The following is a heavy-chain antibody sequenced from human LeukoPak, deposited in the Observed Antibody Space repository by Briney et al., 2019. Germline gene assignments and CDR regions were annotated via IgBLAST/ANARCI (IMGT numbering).Heavy chain of an antibody. CDR3: AKHSGWYHPYFDY. D-gene: IGHD6-19*01. J-gene: IGHJ4*02. V-gene: IGHV3-66*04. CDR2: IYSGGST. Sequence: GGSLRLSCAASGFAFNSYIMSWVRQAPGKGLEWVSVIYSGGSTYYADSVKGRFTISRDNSKNTLYLQMNSLRAEDTAVYYCAKHSGWYHPYFDYWGQGTLVTVSS. CDR1: GFAFNSYI.